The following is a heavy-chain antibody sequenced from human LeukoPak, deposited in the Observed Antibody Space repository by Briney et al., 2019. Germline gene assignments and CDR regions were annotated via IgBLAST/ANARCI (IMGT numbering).Heavy chain of an antibody. Sequence: ASVKVSCKASGYTLTGYYMHWVRQPPGQGLEWMGWINPKSGGTNYAQKFQGRVTMTRDTSISTAYMELSRLRSDDTAVYYCARGGYDFWSGYSPYNWFDPWGQGTLVTVSS. J-gene: IGHJ5*02. V-gene: IGHV1-2*02. D-gene: IGHD3-3*01. CDR1: GYTLTGYY. CDR3: ARGGYDFWSGYSPYNWFDP. CDR2: INPKSGGT.